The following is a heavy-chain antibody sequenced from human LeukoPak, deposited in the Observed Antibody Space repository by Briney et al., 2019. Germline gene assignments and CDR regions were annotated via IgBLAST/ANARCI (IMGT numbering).Heavy chain of an antibody. D-gene: IGHD1-14*01. Sequence: KPSETLSLTCTVSGYSISSGYYWGWIRQPPGKGLEWIGSIYHSGSTYYNPSLQSRVTISVDTSKNQFSLKLSSVTAADTAVYYCARDNHSAASVDPWGQGTLVTVSS. CDR3: ARDNHSAASVDP. J-gene: IGHJ5*02. CDR1: GYSISSGYY. CDR2: IYHSGST. V-gene: IGHV4-38-2*02.